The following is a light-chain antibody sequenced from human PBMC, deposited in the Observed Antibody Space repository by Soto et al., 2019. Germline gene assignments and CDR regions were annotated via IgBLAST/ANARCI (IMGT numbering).Light chain of an antibody. Sequence: VLTQPPSASGTPGQRVTISCSGSSSNIGSNTVNWYQQLPGTAPKLLIYSNNQRPSGVPDRFSGSKSGTSASLAISGLQSEDEADYYCAAWDDSLNGPVFGGGTKLTVL. J-gene: IGLJ3*02. CDR1: SSNIGSNT. CDR2: SNN. CDR3: AAWDDSLNGPV. V-gene: IGLV1-44*01.